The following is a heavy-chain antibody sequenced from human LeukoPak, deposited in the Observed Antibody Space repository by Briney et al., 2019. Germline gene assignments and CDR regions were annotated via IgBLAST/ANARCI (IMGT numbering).Heavy chain of an antibody. CDR2: IYHSGST. CDR1: GGSISSSSYY. D-gene: IGHD3-22*01. Sequence: MPSETLSLTCAVSGGSISSSSYYWGWIRQPPGKGLEWIGSIYHSGSTYYNPSLKSRVTISVDTSKNQFSLKLSSVTAADTAVYYCASSGYDSSGSYYFDYWGQGTLVTVSS. V-gene: IGHV4-39*07. J-gene: IGHJ4*02. CDR3: ASSGYDSSGSYYFDY.